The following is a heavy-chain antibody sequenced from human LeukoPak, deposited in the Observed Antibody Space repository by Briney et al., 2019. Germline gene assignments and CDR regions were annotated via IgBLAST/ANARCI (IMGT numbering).Heavy chain of an antibody. D-gene: IGHD5-18*01. V-gene: IGHV3-23*01. CDR2: ISISGGST. CDR3: ATYPYSLPRTHFDY. CDR1: GFTFSNYA. J-gene: IGHJ4*02. Sequence: GGSLRLPCAASGFTFSNYAMNWVHQAPGKGLEWVSGISISGGSTYYADSVKGRFTISRDNSKNTLYLQMNSLRAEDTAVYYCATYPYSLPRTHFDYWGQGTLVTVSS.